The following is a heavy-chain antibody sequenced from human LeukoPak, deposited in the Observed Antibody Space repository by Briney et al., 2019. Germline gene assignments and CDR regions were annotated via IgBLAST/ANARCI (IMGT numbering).Heavy chain of an antibody. V-gene: IGHV3-33*01. Sequence: GVYLRRSAAGSGFTFSSYGRHWVRHAPGQGLMGGAVIWYGGSNKYYAAYVKGRFTITRDNSKNTLYLQMNRLRAEVTAVYYCARDQVTMFRGVINYGMDVWGQGTTVTASS. CDR3: ARDQVTMFRGVINYGMDV. CDR1: GFTFSSYG. D-gene: IGHD3-10*01. J-gene: IGHJ6*02. CDR2: IWYGGSNK.